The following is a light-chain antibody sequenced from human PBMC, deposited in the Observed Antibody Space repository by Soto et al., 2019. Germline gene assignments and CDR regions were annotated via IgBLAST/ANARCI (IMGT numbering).Light chain of an antibody. CDR2: GAS. CDR3: QQYNNWPPIT. CDR1: QSVSSN. Sequence: EIGRAQAPAPPAVSPGEGGTPSWRGSQSVSSNLAWYQQKPGQAPRLLIYGASTRATGIPARFSGSGSGTEFTLTISSLQSEDFAVYYCQQYNNWPPITFGQGTRLEIK. J-gene: IGKJ5*01. V-gene: IGKV3-15*01.